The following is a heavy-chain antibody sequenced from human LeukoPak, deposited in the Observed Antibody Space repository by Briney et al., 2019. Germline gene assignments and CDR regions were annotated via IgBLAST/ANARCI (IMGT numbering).Heavy chain of an antibody. CDR2: IYPGDSDT. Sequence: GESLKISCKGSGYTFTTYWIAWVRQMPGKGLEWMGIIYPGDSDTRYSPSFQGQVTISADKSISTAYLQWSSLKASDTDMYYCARHVSMVRGVPDYWGQGTLVTVSS. CDR3: ARHVSMVRGVPDY. V-gene: IGHV5-51*01. D-gene: IGHD3-10*01. CDR1: GYTFTTYW. J-gene: IGHJ4*02.